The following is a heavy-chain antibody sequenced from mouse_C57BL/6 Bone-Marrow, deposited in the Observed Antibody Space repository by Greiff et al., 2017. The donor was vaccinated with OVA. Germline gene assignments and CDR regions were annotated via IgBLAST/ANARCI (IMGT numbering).Heavy chain of an antibody. Sequence: EVKVVESGGGLVQPGGSLKLSCAASGFTFSDYYMYWVRQTPEKRLEWVAYISNGGGSTYYPDTVKGRFTISRDNAKNTLYLQMSRLKSEDTAMYYCARHDDYYFDYWGQGTTLTVSS. CDR2: ISNGGGST. V-gene: IGHV5-12*01. J-gene: IGHJ2*01. CDR3: ARHDDYYFDY. CDR1: GFTFSDYY. D-gene: IGHD2-13*01.